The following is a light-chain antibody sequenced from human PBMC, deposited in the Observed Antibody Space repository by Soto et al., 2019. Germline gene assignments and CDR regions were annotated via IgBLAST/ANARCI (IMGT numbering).Light chain of an antibody. V-gene: IGKV3-20*01. CDR3: QQFGSSPGFT. CDR1: ESIESRY. J-gene: IGKJ3*01. CDR2: GTS. Sequence: EIVLTQSPATLSLSPGERATLSCRASESIESRYLAWYQQRPGQAPRLLIYGTSSRATGIPDRFSGSGSVTDFRLTISRLEAEDFAVYYCQQFGSSPGFTFGPGTKVDIK.